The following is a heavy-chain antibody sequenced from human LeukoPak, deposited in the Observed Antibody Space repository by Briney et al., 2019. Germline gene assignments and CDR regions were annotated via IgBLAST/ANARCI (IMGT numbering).Heavy chain of an antibody. CDR2: IYYSGST. J-gene: IGHJ5*02. V-gene: IGHV4-59*08. CDR1: GGSISSYY. CDR3: ARWVVTTPGSPDWFDP. Sequence: SETLSLTCTVSGGSISSYYWSWIRQPPGKGLEWIGYIYYSGSTNYNPSLKSRVTISVDTSKNQFSLKLSSVTAADTAVYYCARWVVTTPGSPDWFDPWGQGTLVTVSS. D-gene: IGHD4-23*01.